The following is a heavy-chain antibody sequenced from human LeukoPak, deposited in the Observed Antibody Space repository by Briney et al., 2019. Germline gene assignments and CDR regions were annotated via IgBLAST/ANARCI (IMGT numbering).Heavy chain of an antibody. CDR2: ISYDGSNK. D-gene: IGHD4-17*01. CDR1: GFTFSSYG. Sequence: GGSLRLSCVASGFTFSSYGMHWVRQAPGKGLEWVAVISYDGSNKYYADSVKGRFTISRDNSKNTLYLQMDSLRAEDTAVYYCARDGTDYAIGYFDYWGQGTLVTVSS. V-gene: IGHV3-30*03. CDR3: ARDGTDYAIGYFDY. J-gene: IGHJ4*02.